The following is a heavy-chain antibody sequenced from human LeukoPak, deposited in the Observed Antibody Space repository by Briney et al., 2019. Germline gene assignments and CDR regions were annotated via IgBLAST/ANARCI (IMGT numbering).Heavy chain of an antibody. CDR1: GGSFSGYY. Sequence: NSSETLSLTCAVYGGSFSGYYWSWIRQPPGKGLEWIGEINHSGSTNYNPSLKSRVTISVDTSKNQFSLKLSSVTAADTAVYYCARDVDCSSTSCHAADNWFDPWGQGTLVTVSS. V-gene: IGHV4-34*01. CDR2: INHSGST. CDR3: ARDVDCSSTSCHAADNWFDP. D-gene: IGHD2-2*01. J-gene: IGHJ5*02.